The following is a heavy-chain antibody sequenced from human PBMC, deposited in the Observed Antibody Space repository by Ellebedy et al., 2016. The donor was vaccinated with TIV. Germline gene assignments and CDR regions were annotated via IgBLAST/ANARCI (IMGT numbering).Heavy chain of an antibody. Sequence: PSETLSLTCAASGLTFSSHAMSWVRQAPGKGLEWVAHINPDGSAEYYVDSVKGRFTISRDNAKRSLFLQMNSLRVDDTAVYYCVTWGQSYGRWGQGSLVTISS. CDR1: GLTFSSHA. D-gene: IGHD3-16*01. J-gene: IGHJ4*02. V-gene: IGHV3-7*03. CDR3: VTWGQSYGR. CDR2: INPDGSAE.